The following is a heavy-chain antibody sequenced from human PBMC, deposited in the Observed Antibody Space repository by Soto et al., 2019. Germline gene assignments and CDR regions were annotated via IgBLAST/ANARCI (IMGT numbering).Heavy chain of an antibody. J-gene: IGHJ4*02. Sequence: SETLSLTCAVYGGSFSGYYWSWIRQPPGKGLEWIGEINHSGSTNYNPSLKSRVTISVDTSKNQFSLKLSSVTAADTAVYYCARRIIAAAGGFDYWGQGTLVTVSS. D-gene: IGHD6-13*01. CDR3: ARRIIAAAGGFDY. CDR1: GGSFSGYY. CDR2: INHSGST. V-gene: IGHV4-34*01.